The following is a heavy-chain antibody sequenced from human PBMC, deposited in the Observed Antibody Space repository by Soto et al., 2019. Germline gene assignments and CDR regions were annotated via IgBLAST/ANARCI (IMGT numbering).Heavy chain of an antibody. Sequence: EVQLLESGGGLVQPGGSLRLSCAASGFTFSSYAMSWVRQAPGKRLEWVSTISGSGGSAYYADSVKGRFTISRDNSKNTLYLQMNSLRAEDTAIYYCAKDLDSSNWAFDYWGQGTLVTVSS. J-gene: IGHJ4*02. CDR1: GFTFSSYA. CDR3: AKDLDSSNWAFDY. V-gene: IGHV3-23*01. D-gene: IGHD6-13*01. CDR2: ISGSGGSA.